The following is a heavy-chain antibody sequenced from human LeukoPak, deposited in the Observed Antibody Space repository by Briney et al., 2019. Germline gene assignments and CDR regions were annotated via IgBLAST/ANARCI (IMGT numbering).Heavy chain of an antibody. CDR3: ARDSGLLSDCSGASCNYYYYGMDV. D-gene: IGHD2-15*01. J-gene: IGHJ6*02. V-gene: IGHV1-18*01. CDR2: ISAYNGDT. CDR1: GYTXISYG. Sequence: ASVKVSCKASGYTXISYGISWVRQAPGQGLEWMGWISAYNGDTKYAQKLQGRVTMTTDTSTSTAYMELRSLRSEDTAVYYCARDSGLLSDCSGASCNYYYYGMDVWGQGTTVTVSS.